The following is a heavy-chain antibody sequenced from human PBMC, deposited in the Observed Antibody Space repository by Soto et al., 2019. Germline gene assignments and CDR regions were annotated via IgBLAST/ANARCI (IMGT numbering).Heavy chain of an antibody. CDR2: ISAYNGNT. D-gene: IGHD4-17*01. Sequence: ASVEVSCKASGYTFTSYGISWVRQAPGQGLEWMGWISAYNGNTNYAQKLQDRVTMTTDTSTSTAYMEMRSLRSDDTAVYYCATHLGARAGTTISNLHSFGIWGQGTMVSVSS. CDR3: ATHLGARAGTTISNLHSFGI. J-gene: IGHJ3*02. CDR1: GYTFTSYG. V-gene: IGHV1-18*01.